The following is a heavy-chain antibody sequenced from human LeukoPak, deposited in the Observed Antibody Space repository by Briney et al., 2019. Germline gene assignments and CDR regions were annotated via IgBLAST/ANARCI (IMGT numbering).Heavy chain of an antibody. J-gene: IGHJ4*02. D-gene: IGHD5-24*01. V-gene: IGHV3-48*04. CDR2: ISSSSSTI. CDR1: GFSFSYAW. CDR3: ARDLQMATMGNLGY. Sequence: GGSLRLSCAASGFSFSYAWMSWVRQAPGKGLEWVSCISSSSSTIYYADSVKGRFTISRDNAKNSLYLQMNSLRAEDTAVYYCARDLQMATMGNLGYWGQGTLVTVSS.